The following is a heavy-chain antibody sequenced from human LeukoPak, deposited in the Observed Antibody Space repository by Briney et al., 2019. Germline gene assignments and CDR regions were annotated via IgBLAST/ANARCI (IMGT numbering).Heavy chain of an antibody. CDR3: ARVASGNYYSDY. Sequence: GGSLRLSCAASGFTFSSYWMHWARQAPGKGLVWVSHINTDGSSTNHADSVKGRFTISRDNAKNTLYLQMNSLRAEDTAVYYCARVASGNYYSDYWGQGTLVTVSS. D-gene: IGHD1-26*01. CDR1: GFTFSSYW. V-gene: IGHV3-74*01. J-gene: IGHJ4*02. CDR2: INTDGSST.